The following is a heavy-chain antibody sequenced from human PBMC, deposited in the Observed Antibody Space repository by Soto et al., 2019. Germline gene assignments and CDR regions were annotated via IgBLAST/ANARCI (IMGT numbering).Heavy chain of an antibody. CDR3: ARDHCVSTSCYLAY. V-gene: IGHV1-18*01. CDR2: ISAYNGNT. CDR1: GYTFTSYG. D-gene: IGHD2-2*01. Sequence: ASVKVSCKASGYTFTSYGISWVRQAPGQGLEWMGWISAYNGNTNYAQKLQGRVTMTTDTSTSTAYMELRSLRSDDTAVYYCARDHCVSTSCYLAYWGQGTLVTVSS. J-gene: IGHJ4*02.